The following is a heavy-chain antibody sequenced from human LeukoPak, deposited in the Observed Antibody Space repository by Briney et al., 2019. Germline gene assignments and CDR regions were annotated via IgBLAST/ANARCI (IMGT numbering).Heavy chain of an antibody. CDR3: AREGARGYYFDY. Sequence: PSETLSLTCTVSGGSISSYYWSWIRQPPGKGLEWIGYIYYSGSTNYNPSLKSRVTISVDTSKNQFSLKLSSVTAADTAVYYCAREGARGYYFDYWGQGTLVTVSS. CDR2: IYYSGST. CDR1: GGSISSYY. J-gene: IGHJ4*02. V-gene: IGHV4-59*01. D-gene: IGHD3-16*01.